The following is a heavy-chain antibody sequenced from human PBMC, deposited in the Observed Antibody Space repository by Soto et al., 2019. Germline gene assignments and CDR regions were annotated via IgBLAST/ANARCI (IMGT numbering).Heavy chain of an antibody. CDR3: AITINEGELSLRVGYY. CDR2: NNHSGST. V-gene: IGHV4-34*01. Sequence: QVQLQQWGAGLLKTSETRSLTCAVYGGSFSGYYWSWIRQPPGKGLAWIGENNHSGSTNYNPSLSSRVTISVHTSKIQCSREVSSVTAADTAVYYCAITINEGELSLRVGYYGVQGTLITVSS. CDR1: GGSFSGYY. J-gene: IGHJ4*02. D-gene: IGHD3-16*02.